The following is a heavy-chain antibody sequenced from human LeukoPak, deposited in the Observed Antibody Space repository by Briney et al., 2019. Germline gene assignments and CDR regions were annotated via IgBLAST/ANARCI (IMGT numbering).Heavy chain of an antibody. J-gene: IGHJ6*02. Sequence: GGSLRLSCAASGFTFSSYEMNWVRQAPGKGLEWVSYISSSGSTIYYADSVKGRFTISRDNAKNSLYLQMNSLRAEDTAAYYCARDQGIAARGGMDVWGQGTTVTVSS. CDR3: ARDQGIAARGGMDV. CDR2: ISSSGSTI. CDR1: GFTFSSYE. V-gene: IGHV3-48*03. D-gene: IGHD6-6*01.